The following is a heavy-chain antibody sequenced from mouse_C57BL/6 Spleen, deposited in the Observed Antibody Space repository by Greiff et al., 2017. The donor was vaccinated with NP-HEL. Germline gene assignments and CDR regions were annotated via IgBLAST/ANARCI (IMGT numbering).Heavy chain of an antibody. V-gene: IGHV1-9*01. Sequence: VKLVESGAELMKPGASVKLSCKATGYTFTGYWIEWVKQRPGHGLEWIGEILPGSGSTNYNEKFKGKATFTADTSSNTAYMQLSSLTTEDSAIYYCARGGYYGNYVSFFDYWGQGTTLTVSS. CDR3: ARGGYYGNYVSFFDY. CDR2: ILPGSGST. J-gene: IGHJ2*01. CDR1: GYTFTGYW. D-gene: IGHD2-1*01.